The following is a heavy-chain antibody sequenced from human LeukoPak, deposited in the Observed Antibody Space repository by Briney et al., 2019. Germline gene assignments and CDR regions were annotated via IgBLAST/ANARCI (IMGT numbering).Heavy chain of an antibody. J-gene: IGHJ5*02. CDR3: ASPKPPEWLLYSEPWFDP. D-gene: IGHD3-3*01. CDR1: GFTFTSYY. CDR2: INPSGSYT. Sequence: GASVKVSCKASGFTFTSYYMHWVRQAPGQGLEWMGIINPSGSYTSYAQKFQGRVTMTRDTSTSTVYMELSSLRSEDTAVYYCASPKPPEWLLYSEPWFDPWGQGTLVTVSS. V-gene: IGHV1-46*01.